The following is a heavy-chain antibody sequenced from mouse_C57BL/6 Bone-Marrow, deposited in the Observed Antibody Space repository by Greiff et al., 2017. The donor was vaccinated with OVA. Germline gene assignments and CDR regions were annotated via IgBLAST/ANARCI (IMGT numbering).Heavy chain of an antibody. V-gene: IGHV7-3*01. Sequence: EVQLVESGGGLVQPGGSLSLSCAASGFTFTDYYMSWVRQPPGKALEWLGFIRNKANGYTTEYSASVKGRFTISRDNSQSILYLQMNALRAEDSATYYCARYSRIYYGNYGYFDVWGTGTTVTVSS. CDR3: ARYSRIYYGNYGYFDV. CDR2: IRNKANGYTT. CDR1: GFTFTDYY. D-gene: IGHD2-1*01. J-gene: IGHJ1*03.